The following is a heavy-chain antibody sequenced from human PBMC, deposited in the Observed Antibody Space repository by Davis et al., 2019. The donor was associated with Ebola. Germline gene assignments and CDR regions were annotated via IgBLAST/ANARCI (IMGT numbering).Heavy chain of an antibody. CDR1: GFTFSSYA. Sequence: GESLKISCAASGFTFSSYAMHWVRQAPGKGLEWVAVISYDGSNKYYADSVKGRFTISRDNSKNTLYLQMNSLRAEDTAVYYCARRFLDYGDLYYYYGMDVWGQGTTVTVSS. D-gene: IGHD4-17*01. CDR2: ISYDGSNK. CDR3: ARRFLDYGDLYYYYGMDV. V-gene: IGHV3-30*14. J-gene: IGHJ6*02.